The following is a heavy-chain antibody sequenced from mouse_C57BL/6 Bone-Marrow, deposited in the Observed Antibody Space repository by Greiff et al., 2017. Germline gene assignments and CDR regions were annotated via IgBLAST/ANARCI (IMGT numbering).Heavy chain of an antibody. CDR2: INPSSGYT. Sequence: QVQLQQSGAELAKPGASVKLSCKASGYTFTSYWMHWVKQRPGQGLEWIGYINPSSGYTKYNQKFKDKATLTAEKSSSTAYMQLSSLTYEDSAVYYCARGRLLPLGYWGQGTTLTVSS. CDR3: ARGRLLPLGY. V-gene: IGHV1-7*01. CDR1: GYTFTSYW. J-gene: IGHJ2*01. D-gene: IGHD4-1*01.